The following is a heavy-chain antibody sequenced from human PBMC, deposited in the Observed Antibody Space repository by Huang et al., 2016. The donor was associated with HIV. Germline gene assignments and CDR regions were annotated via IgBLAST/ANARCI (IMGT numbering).Heavy chain of an antibody. Sequence: QVLLVQSGAEVRKPGSSVKVSCTAFGGTFSCYAFSGVRQAPGQGLEWMVGIIPIFGTANYTQKFQGRVTITVDESTNTGYMELTRLTSEDTAVYYCARTAYSYGFRQGYNWFDPWGQGTPVTVSS. CDR3: ARTAYSYGFRQGYNWFDP. CDR1: GGTFSCYA. D-gene: IGHD5-18*01. J-gene: IGHJ5*02. V-gene: IGHV1-69*13. CDR2: IIPIFGTA.